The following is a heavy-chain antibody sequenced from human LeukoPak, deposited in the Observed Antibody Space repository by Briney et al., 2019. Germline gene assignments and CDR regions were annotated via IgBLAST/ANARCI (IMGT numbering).Heavy chain of an antibody. CDR1: GFTFSSYS. J-gene: IGHJ6*03. CDR2: ISSSSSYI. V-gene: IGHV3-21*01. Sequence: GGSLRLSCAASGFTFSSYSMNWVRQAPGKGLEWVSSISSSSSYIYYADSVKGRFTISRDNAKNSLYLQMNSLRAEDTAVYYCARSSQRITMVFYYYYMDVWGKGTTVTVSS. CDR3: ARSSQRITMVFYYYYMDV. D-gene: IGHD3-10*01.